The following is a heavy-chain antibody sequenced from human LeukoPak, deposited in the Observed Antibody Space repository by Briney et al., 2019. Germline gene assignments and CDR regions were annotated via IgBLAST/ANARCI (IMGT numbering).Heavy chain of an antibody. CDR2: IYYSGST. CDR1: GGSISSSSYY. CDR3: ASTSDIAVAGIWNEY. D-gene: IGHD6-19*01. V-gene: IGHV4-39*01. Sequence: SSETLSLTCTVSGGSISSSSYYWGWILQPPGKGLERIGSIYYSGSTYYNPSLKSRVTISVDTSKNQFSLKLSSVTAADTAVYYCASTSDIAVAGIWNEYWGQGTLVTVSS. J-gene: IGHJ4*02.